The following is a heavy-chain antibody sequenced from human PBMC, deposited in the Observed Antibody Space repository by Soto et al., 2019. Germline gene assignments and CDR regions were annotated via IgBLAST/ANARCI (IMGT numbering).Heavy chain of an antibody. J-gene: IGHJ5*02. CDR1: GFSVSSNY. D-gene: IGHD4-17*01. Sequence: GGSLRLSCAASGFSVSSNYMSWVRQAPGKGLEWVSVIYSGGSTYYADSVKGRFTISRDNSKNTLYLQMNSLRAEDTAVYYCARKEYGNWFDPWGQGTLVTVSS. V-gene: IGHV3-53*01. CDR3: ARKEYGNWFDP. CDR2: IYSGGST.